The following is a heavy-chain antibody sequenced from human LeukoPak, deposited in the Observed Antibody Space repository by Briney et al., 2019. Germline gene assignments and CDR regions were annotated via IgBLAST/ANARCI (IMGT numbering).Heavy chain of an antibody. D-gene: IGHD3-22*01. Sequence: SETLSLTCSASGDSITSYDRSWVRQPAGKGLEWIGRIYSNEHTYSNPSLRGRVTISVDKSRNLVSLRLSSVAAADTGVYYCARDRGIGIVESRVAFDLWGQGTMVTVSS. CDR1: GDSITSYD. CDR3: ARDRGIGIVESRVAFDL. J-gene: IGHJ3*01. CDR2: IYSNEHT. V-gene: IGHV4-4*07.